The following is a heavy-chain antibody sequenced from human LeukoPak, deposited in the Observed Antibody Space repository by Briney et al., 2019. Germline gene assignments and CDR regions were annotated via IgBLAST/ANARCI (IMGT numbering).Heavy chain of an antibody. V-gene: IGHV4-34*01. D-gene: IGHD3-10*01. J-gene: IGHJ4*02. CDR2: INHSGST. CDR3: ARHRITMVRGVIMRYFDY. Sequence: SETLSLTCAVYGGSFSGYYWSWIRQPPGKGLEWIGEINHSGSTNYNPSLKSRVTISVDTSKNQFSLKLSSVTAADTAVYYCARHRITMVRGVIMRYFDYWGQGTLVTVSS. CDR1: GGSFSGYY.